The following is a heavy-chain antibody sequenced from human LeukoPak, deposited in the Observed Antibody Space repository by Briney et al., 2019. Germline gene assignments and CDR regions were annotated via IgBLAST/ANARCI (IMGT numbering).Heavy chain of an antibody. CDR3: AAWGLHNY. CDR2: INLGGRDK. J-gene: IGHJ4*02. Sequence: GGSLRLSCSASGFAFSAYLLNWVRQAPGKGAEWVANINLGGRDKSYVDSVKGRCTISRDNAKNSLYLQMNSLRVEDTAVYYCAAWGLHNYWGQGTLVTVSS. CDR1: GFAFSAYL. V-gene: IGHV3-7*01. D-gene: IGHD7-27*01.